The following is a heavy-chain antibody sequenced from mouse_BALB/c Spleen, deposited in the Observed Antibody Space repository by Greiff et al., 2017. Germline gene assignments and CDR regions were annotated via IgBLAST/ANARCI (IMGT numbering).Heavy chain of an antibody. V-gene: IGHV5-6-3*01. Sequence: VQLKESGGGLVQPGGSLKLSCAASGFTFSSYGMSWVRQTPDKRLELVATINSNGGSTYYPDSVKGRFTISRDNAKNTLYLQMSSLKSEDTAMYYCARPNWVYAMDYWGQGTSVTVSS. CDR3: ARPNWVYAMDY. J-gene: IGHJ4*01. D-gene: IGHD4-1*01. CDR2: INSNGGST. CDR1: GFTFSSYG.